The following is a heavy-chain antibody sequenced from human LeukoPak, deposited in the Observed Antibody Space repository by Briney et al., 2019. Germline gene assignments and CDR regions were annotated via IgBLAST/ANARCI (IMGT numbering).Heavy chain of an antibody. Sequence: PGRSLRLSCAASGFTFSNSAIHWVRQAPGKGLEWVAVISSDGRNTCYADSVKGRFTISRDISRNTLYLQMNSLRAEDTAVYYCARVQTTMIGLVAPDYWGQGTLVTVSS. J-gene: IGHJ4*02. V-gene: IGHV3-30*04. CDR3: ARVQTTMIGLVAPDY. CDR1: GFTFSNSA. CDR2: ISSDGRNT. D-gene: IGHD3-22*01.